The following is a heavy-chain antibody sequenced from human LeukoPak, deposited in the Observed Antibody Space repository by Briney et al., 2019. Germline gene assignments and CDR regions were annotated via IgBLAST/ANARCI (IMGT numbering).Heavy chain of an antibody. Sequence: GGSLRLSCAASGFTFSSYWMTWVRQAPGKGLEWVGNMNEDGSAKYGVDSVKGRFTSSRDNAKNSLYLQMNSLRAEDTAVYYCARDVRGFDIWGQGTEVTVSS. J-gene: IGHJ3*02. CDR3: ARDVRGFDI. V-gene: IGHV3-7*01. D-gene: IGHD3-10*02. CDR1: GFTFSSYW. CDR2: MNEDGSAK.